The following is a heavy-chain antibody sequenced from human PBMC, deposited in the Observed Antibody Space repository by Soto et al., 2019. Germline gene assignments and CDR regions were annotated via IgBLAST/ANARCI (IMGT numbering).Heavy chain of an antibody. Sequence: PSETLSLTCAVYGGSFSGYYWSWIRQPPGKGLEWIGEINHSGSTNYNPSLKSRVTISVDTSKNQFSLKLSSVTAADTAVYYCARGHFDYYDSSGFPRRWFDPWGQGTLVTVSS. CDR2: INHSGST. J-gene: IGHJ5*02. CDR1: GGSFSGYY. V-gene: IGHV4-34*01. D-gene: IGHD3-22*01. CDR3: ARGHFDYYDSSGFPRRWFDP.